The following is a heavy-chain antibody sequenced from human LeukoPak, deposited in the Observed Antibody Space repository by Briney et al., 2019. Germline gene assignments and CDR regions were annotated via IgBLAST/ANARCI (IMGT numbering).Heavy chain of an antibody. Sequence: GGTLRLSCAASGFTFDDHGMSWVRQAPGKGLEWVSGINWNGGSTSYADSVKGRFTISRDNAKNSLYLQLNSLRAEDTALYYCAREGSYSGYDFDSWGQGTLVTVSS. J-gene: IGHJ5*01. CDR2: INWNGGST. CDR1: GFTFDDHG. CDR3: AREGSYSGYDFDS. V-gene: IGHV3-20*04. D-gene: IGHD5-12*01.